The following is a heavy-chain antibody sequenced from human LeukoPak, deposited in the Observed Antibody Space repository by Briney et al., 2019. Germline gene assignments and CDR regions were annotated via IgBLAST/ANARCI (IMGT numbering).Heavy chain of an antibody. CDR3: AREWWYYDSSGSAEFGY. J-gene: IGHJ4*02. CDR1: GGSISSYY. V-gene: IGHV4-4*07. CDR2: IYTSGST. D-gene: IGHD3-22*01. Sequence: PSETLSLTCTVSGGSISSYYWSWIRQPAGKGLEWIGRIYTSGSTNYNPSLKSRVTMSVDTSKNQFSLKLSSVTAADTAVYYCAREWWYYDSSGSAEFGYWGQGTLVTVPS.